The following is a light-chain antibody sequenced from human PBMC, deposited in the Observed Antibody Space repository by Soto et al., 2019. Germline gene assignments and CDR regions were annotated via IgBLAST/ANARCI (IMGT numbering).Light chain of an antibody. J-gene: IGLJ3*02. CDR3: CSFTTSNTWG. CDR1: SSDVGGYNY. Sequence: QSALTQPASVSGSPGQSITISCTGTSSDVGGYNYVSWYQQHPGKAPRRMIYDVSNRPSGVSTRFSGSKSGNTPSLTISGLQAEDEANYYCCSFTTSNTWGFGGGTKLTVL. V-gene: IGLV2-14*01. CDR2: DVS.